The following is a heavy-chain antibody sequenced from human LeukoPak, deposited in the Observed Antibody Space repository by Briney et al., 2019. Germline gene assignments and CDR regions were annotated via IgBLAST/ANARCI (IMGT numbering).Heavy chain of an antibody. V-gene: IGHV3-66*01. CDR1: GFTVSSNY. CDR3: ARDRDYLSPNSYFDY. J-gene: IGHJ4*02. CDR2: IYSGGST. D-gene: IGHD4-11*01. Sequence: TGGSLRLSCAASGFTVSSNYMSWVRQAPGKGLEWVSVIYSGGSTYYADSVKGRFTISRDNSKNTLYLQMNSLRAEDTAVYYCARDRDYLSPNSYFDYWGQGTLVTVSS.